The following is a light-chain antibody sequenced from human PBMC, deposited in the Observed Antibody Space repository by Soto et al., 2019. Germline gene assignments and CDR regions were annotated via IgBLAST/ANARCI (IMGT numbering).Light chain of an antibody. CDR2: GAS. V-gene: IGKV3-20*01. J-gene: IGKJ5*01. Sequence: EIVLTQSPGTLSLSPGERATLSCWASQSVSSSSLAWYQQRPGQAPRLLIDGASSRATGIPDRFSGSASGTDFTLTISRLEPEDFAVYYCQQYGRSSITFGQGTRLEIK. CDR1: QSVSSSS. CDR3: QQYGRSSIT.